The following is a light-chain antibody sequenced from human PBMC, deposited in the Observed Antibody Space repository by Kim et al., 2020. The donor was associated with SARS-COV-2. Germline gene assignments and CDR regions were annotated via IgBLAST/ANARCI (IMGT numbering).Light chain of an antibody. J-gene: IGKJ2*01. CDR1: QSVSSN. CDR3: QQYNNWPLYT. CDR2: GAS. V-gene: IGKV3-15*01. Sequence: EIVMTQSPATLSVSPGERATLSCRASQSVSSNLAWYQQKPCQAPRLLIYGASTRATGIPARFSGSGSGTEFTLTISSLQSEDFAVYYCQQYNNWPLYTFGQGTKLEI.